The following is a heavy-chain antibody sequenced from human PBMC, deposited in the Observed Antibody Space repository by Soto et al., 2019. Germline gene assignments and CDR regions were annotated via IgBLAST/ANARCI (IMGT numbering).Heavy chain of an antibody. J-gene: IGHJ4*02. CDR3: ATMGTPATGTSFFDY. D-gene: IGHD2-15*01. V-gene: IGHV4-30-4*01. CDR2: ISYSGST. CDR1: GGSISSGNYY. Sequence: SETLSLTCTVSGGSISSGNYYWSWIRQPPGKGLEWIGFISYSGSTYYSTSLKSRVTISVDTSKSQFSLNLSFVTAADTAVYYCATMGTPATGTSFFDYCGQGSLVTVSS.